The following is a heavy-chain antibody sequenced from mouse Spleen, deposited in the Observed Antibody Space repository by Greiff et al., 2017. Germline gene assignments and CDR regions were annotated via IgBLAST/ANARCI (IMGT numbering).Heavy chain of an antibody. Sequence: QVHVKQSGAELVRPGASVKLSCKALGYTFTDYEMHWVKQTPVHGLEWIGAIHPGSGGTAYNQKFKGKATLTADKSSSTAYMELSSLTSEDSAVYYCTREDYGNYWFAYWGQGTLVTVSA. V-gene: IGHV1-15*01. D-gene: IGHD2-1*01. J-gene: IGHJ3*01. CDR3: TREDYGNYWFAY. CDR2: IHPGSGGT. CDR1: GYTFTDYE.